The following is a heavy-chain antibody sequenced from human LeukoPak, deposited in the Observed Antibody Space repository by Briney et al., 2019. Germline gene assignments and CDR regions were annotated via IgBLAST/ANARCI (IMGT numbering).Heavy chain of an antibody. V-gene: IGHV4-39*06. D-gene: IGHD4-17*01. CDR2: IYYSGST. Sequence: SETLSLTCTVSGGSISSSSYYWGWLRQPPGKGLEWIGSIYYSGSTYYNPSLKSRVTISIDTSKNQFTLKLSSVTAADTAVYYCARVLNYGDRPGQFDYWGQGTLVTVSS. CDR3: ARVLNYGDRPGQFDY. J-gene: IGHJ4*02. CDR1: GGSISSSSYY.